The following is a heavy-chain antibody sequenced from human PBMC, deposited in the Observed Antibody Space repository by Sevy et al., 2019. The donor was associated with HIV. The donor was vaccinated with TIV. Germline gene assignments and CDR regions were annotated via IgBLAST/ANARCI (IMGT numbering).Heavy chain of an antibody. J-gene: IGHJ4*02. Sequence: GGSLRLSCAASGFRFTDYWMSWVRQTPGKGLERVATIKQDESEKYYVDSVKGRFVISRDNGKTSVSLQMNGLRVEDTALYYCAREVGGFNWRPYYFDSWGQGTLVTVSS. D-gene: IGHD3-16*01. CDR2: IKQDESEK. V-gene: IGHV3-7*01. CDR1: GFRFTDYW. CDR3: AREVGGFNWRPYYFDS.